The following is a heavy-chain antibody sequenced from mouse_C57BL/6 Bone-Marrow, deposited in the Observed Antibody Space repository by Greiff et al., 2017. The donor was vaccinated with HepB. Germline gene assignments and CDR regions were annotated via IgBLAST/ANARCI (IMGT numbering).Heavy chain of an antibody. CDR3: AGLSTYGFAY. CDR1: VFPSPSGYS. V-gene: IGHV12-3*01. J-gene: IGHJ3*01. D-gene: IGHD5-1*01. CDR2: ITHSGET. Sequence: VKLQESGPGLGKPSQSLFLTCSIPVFPSPSGYSCIWIRQSPGKPLEWMGYITHSGETFYNQSLQSPISITRETSKNQFFLQLNSVTTEDTAIYYCAGLSTYGFAYSAQRNPVTVSA.